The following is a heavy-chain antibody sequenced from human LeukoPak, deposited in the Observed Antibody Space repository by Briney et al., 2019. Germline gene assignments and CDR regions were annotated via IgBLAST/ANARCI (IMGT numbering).Heavy chain of an antibody. CDR2: IYPGDSDT. CDR3: ARGNYGGYYYYYYMDV. D-gene: IGHD4-23*01. V-gene: IGHV5-51*01. J-gene: IGHJ6*03. Sequence: GESLKISCKGSGYSFTTYWIGWVRQMPGKGLEWMGIIYPGDSDTRYSPSFQGQVTTSADKSISTAYLQWSSLKASDTAMYYCARGNYGGYYYYYYMDVWGKGTTVTISS. CDR1: GYSFTTYW.